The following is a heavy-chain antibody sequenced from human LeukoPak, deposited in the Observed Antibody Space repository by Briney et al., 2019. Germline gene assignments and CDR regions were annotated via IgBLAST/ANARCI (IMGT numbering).Heavy chain of an antibody. V-gene: IGHV3-64*01. CDR3: ARGRRDGYNSGTNYYYYYMDV. Sequence: GGSLRLSCAASGFTFSSYAMHWVRQAPGKGLEYVSAISSNGGSTYYANSVKGRFTISRDNYKNTLYLQMGSLRAEDMAVYYCARGRRDGYNSGTNYYYYYMDVWGKGTTVTVSS. J-gene: IGHJ6*03. CDR2: ISSNGGST. D-gene: IGHD5-24*01. CDR1: GFTFSSYA.